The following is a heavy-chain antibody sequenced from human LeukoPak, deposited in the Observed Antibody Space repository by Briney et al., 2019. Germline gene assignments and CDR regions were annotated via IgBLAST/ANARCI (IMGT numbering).Heavy chain of an antibody. Sequence: PGGSLRLSCAASGFTSSDHYMDWVRQAPGKGLEWVGRSRNKDNSYRTEYAASVKGRFTISRDDSKNSLFLQMNSLRAEDTAVYYCARDPLNSGWYDSPLQTNIEPLGWGQGTLVTVSS. J-gene: IGHJ4*02. CDR2: SRNKDNSYRT. CDR1: GFTSSDHY. V-gene: IGHV3-72*01. D-gene: IGHD6-19*01. CDR3: ARDPLNSGWYDSPLQTNIEPLG.